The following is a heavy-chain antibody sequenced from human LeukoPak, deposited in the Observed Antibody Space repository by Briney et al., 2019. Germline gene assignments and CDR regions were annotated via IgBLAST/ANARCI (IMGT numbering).Heavy chain of an antibody. D-gene: IGHD3-10*01. CDR3: ASPVYYGSGKTNS. Sequence: PSETLSLTCTVSGGSISSSSYYWGWIRQPPGKGLEWIGNIYYSGSTYYNPSLKSRVTISVDTSKNQFSLKLSSVTAADTAVYYCASPVYYGSGKTNSWGQGTLVTVSS. V-gene: IGHV4-39*01. J-gene: IGHJ4*02. CDR1: GGSISSSSYY. CDR2: IYYSGST.